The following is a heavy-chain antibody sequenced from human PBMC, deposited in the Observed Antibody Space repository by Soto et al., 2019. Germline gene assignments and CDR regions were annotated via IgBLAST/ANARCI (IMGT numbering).Heavy chain of an antibody. J-gene: IGHJ4*02. Sequence: GGSLRLSCAASGLTFSNYAMTWVRQAPGKGLEWVSGISGSGDYTYSADSVKGRFTISRDNSKNTLYLLMNSLRAEDTAVYYCAKGAYGSGSYDSWGQGTLVTVSS. CDR1: GLTFSNYA. CDR3: AKGAYGSGSYDS. CDR2: ISGSGDYT. D-gene: IGHD3-10*01. V-gene: IGHV3-23*01.